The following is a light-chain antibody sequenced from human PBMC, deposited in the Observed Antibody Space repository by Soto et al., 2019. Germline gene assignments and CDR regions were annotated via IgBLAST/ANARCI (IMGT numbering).Light chain of an antibody. J-gene: IGKJ1*01. Sequence: IQLTQSPPSLSASVGDRVTITCRASQSISRWLAWYQEKPGKAPKVLIYDASNLESGVPSRFSGSGSGTEFTLTISRLQPDDFATYYCQQYSSYWTFGQGTKVDIK. CDR1: QSISRW. CDR2: DAS. V-gene: IGKV1-5*01. CDR3: QQYSSYWT.